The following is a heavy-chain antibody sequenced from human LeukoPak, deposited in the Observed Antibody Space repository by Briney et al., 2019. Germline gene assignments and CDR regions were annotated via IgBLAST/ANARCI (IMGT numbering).Heavy chain of an antibody. Sequence: PSQTLSLTCTVSGASLSSGTYYWSWIRQPAGKGLEWIGRIYTSGSTNYNPSLKSRVTISVDTSKNQFSLRLSSVTAADTAVYYCATARGFWSGYLTWGQGTLVTVSS. D-gene: IGHD3-3*01. CDR3: ATARGFWSGYLT. CDR1: GASLSSGTYY. J-gene: IGHJ5*02. CDR2: IYTSGST. V-gene: IGHV4-61*02.